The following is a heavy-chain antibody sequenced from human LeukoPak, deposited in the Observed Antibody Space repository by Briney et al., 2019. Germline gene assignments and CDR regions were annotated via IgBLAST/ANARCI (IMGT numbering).Heavy chain of an antibody. CDR2: IFYSGST. J-gene: IGHJ3*02. D-gene: IGHD5-24*01. Sequence: NPSETLSLTCTVSGGSIGGTSDYWGWLRQPPGKGLEWIGNIFYSGSTYYNPSLKSRVSISVDTSNNQFSLNLTSVTAADTAVYYCARDRRDGYNSDAFDIWGQGTMVTVSS. CDR3: ARDRRDGYNSDAFDI. CDR1: GGSIGGTSDY. V-gene: IGHV4-39*07.